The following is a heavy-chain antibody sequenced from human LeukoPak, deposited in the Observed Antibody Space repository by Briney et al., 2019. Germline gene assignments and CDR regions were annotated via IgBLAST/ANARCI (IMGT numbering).Heavy chain of an antibody. J-gene: IGHJ4*02. Sequence: RASLRLSCAASGFTFSSYAMIWVRQAPGKGLEWVSTISGSGGSTYYADSVKGRFTISRDNSKNTLYLQMNSLRAEDTAVYYCAKGVVPAALLSADYWGQGTLVTVSS. D-gene: IGHD2-2*01. CDR3: AKGVVPAALLSADY. V-gene: IGHV3-23*01. CDR2: ISGSGGST. CDR1: GFTFSSYA.